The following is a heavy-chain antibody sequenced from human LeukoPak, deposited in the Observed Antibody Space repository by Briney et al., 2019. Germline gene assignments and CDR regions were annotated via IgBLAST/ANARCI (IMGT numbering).Heavy chain of an antibody. CDR2: IYYSGST. CDR3: ARVIGHDHVWGTFDY. J-gene: IGHJ4*02. V-gene: IGHV4-59*12. Sequence: PSETLSLTCTVSGGSISSYYWSWIRQPPGKGLEWIGYIYYSGSTNYNPSLKSRVTISVDTSKNQFSLKLSSVTAADTAVYYCARVIGHDHVWGTFDYWGQGTLVTVSS. D-gene: IGHD3-16*01. CDR1: GGSISSYY.